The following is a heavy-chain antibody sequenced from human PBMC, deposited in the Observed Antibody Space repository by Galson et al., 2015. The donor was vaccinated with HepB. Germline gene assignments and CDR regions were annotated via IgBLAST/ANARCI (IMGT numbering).Heavy chain of an antibody. CDR3: ARCCSSTSCQLGHGPWWFDP. CDR1: GGTFSSYA. V-gene: IGHV1-69*13. J-gene: IGHJ5*02. CDR2: IIPIFGTA. Sequence: SVKVSCKASGGTFSSYAISWVRQAPGQGLEWMGGIIPIFGTANYAQKFQGRVTITADESTSTAYMELSSLRSEDTAAYYCARCCSSTSCQLGHGPWWFDPWGQGTLVTVSS. D-gene: IGHD2-2*01.